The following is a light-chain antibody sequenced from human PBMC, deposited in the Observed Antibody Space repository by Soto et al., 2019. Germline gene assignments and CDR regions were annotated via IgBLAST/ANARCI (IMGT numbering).Light chain of an antibody. Sequence: QSVLTQPASGSGSPGQSITISCTGTSSDVGGYNYVSWYQQHPGKAPKLMIYEVSNRPSGVSNRFSGSKSGNTASLTISGLQAEDEADYYCSSYTSSSTVVFGGGTKVTLL. CDR3: SSYTSSSTVV. CDR1: SSDVGGYNY. CDR2: EVS. V-gene: IGLV2-14*01. J-gene: IGLJ2*01.